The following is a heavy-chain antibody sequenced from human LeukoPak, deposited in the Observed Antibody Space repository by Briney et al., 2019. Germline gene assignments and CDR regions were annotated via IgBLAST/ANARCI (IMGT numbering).Heavy chain of an antibody. D-gene: IGHD6-13*01. CDR1: GYTFTSYD. CDR2: MNPNSGNT. J-gene: IGHJ6*03. CDR3: ARVPSIAAAGTYYYYYYMDV. Sequence: ASVKVSCKASGYTFTSYDINWVRQATGQGLEWMGWMNPNSGNTGYAQKFQGRVTMTRNTSISTAYMELSSLRSEDTAVYYCARVPSIAAAGTYYYYYYMDVWGKGTTVTVSS. V-gene: IGHV1-8*01.